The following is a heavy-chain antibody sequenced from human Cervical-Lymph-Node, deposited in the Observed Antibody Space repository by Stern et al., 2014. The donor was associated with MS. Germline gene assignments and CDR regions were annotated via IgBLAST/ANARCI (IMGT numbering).Heavy chain of an antibody. CDR3: ARDAHGDSFDY. D-gene: IGHD4-17*01. V-gene: IGHV1-46*02. J-gene: IGHJ4*02. CDR1: GYTFNRYY. Sequence: QVQLVESGAEVKRPGASVKVSCEASGYTFNRYYIHWVRQAPGQGLAWMGMINPSGGSTNYAQKFQGRVTMTRDTSTSTVYMDLNSLRSDDTATYYCARDAHGDSFDYWGQGTLVTVSS. CDR2: INPSGGST.